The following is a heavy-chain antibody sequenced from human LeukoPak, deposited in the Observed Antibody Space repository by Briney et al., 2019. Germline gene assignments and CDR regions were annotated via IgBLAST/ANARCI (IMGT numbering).Heavy chain of an antibody. D-gene: IGHD5-18*01. CDR2: ISSSSSYI. Sequence: PGGSLRLSCAASGFTFSSYSMNWVRQAPGKGLEWVSSISSSSSYIYYADSVKGRFTISRDNAKNSLYLQMNSLRAEDTAVYYCARNTAIGGDDAFDIWGQGTMVTVSS. J-gene: IGHJ3*02. CDR1: GFTFSSYS. V-gene: IGHV3-21*01. CDR3: ARNTAIGGDDAFDI.